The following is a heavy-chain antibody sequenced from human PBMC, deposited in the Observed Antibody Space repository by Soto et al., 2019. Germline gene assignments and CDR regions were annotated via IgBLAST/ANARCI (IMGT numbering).Heavy chain of an antibody. V-gene: IGHV4-34*01. D-gene: IGHD3-10*01. CDR3: ARGLFSEDSYSGGWYYFDY. Sequence: QVQLQQWGAGLLKPSETLSLTCAVYGGSFSDYSWTWIRKPPGKGLEGIGQINHSGSANYNPSLKSRVTLSVGTPKNQFSLELTSVTAADTAVYYCARGLFSEDSYSGGWYYFDYWGQGTLVTVSS. CDR2: INHSGSA. CDR1: GGSFSDYS. J-gene: IGHJ4*02.